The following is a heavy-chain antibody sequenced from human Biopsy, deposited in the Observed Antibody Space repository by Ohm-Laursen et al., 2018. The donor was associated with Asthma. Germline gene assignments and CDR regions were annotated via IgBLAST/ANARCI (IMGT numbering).Heavy chain of an antibody. CDR2: ISYDGHNQ. V-gene: IGHV3-30*05. J-gene: IGHJ4*02. CDR1: GFTFRTYG. D-gene: IGHD6-13*01. CDR3: ARATVAAAGND. Sequence: SLRLSCAASGFTFRTYGMHWVRQTPGKGLEWLSSISYDGHNQHYADSVKGRFTISRDNSKNTVSLEMNSLRRDDTAVYFCARATVAAAGNDWGQGTLVTVSS.